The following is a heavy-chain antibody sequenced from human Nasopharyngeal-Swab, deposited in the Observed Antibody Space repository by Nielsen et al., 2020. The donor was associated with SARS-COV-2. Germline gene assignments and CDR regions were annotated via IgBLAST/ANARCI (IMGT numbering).Heavy chain of an antibody. CDR3: AKEMFKYGSGVSSDGFDV. CDR2: ISYDETDQ. CDR1: RFTFSDHA. V-gene: IGHV3-30*18. D-gene: IGHD3-10*01. J-gene: IGHJ3*01. Sequence: GESLKISCAASRFTFSDHAIHWVRQAPGKGLEWVAVISYDETDQYYSGSVKGRFTISRDSSKKMVYLQMSSLRLEDTGLYYCAKEMFKYGSGVSSDGFDVWGQGTRVTVSS.